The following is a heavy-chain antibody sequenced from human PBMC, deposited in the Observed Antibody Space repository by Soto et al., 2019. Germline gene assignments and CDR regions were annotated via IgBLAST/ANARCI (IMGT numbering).Heavy chain of an antibody. CDR2: IYWDDDK. V-gene: IGHV2-5*02. Sequence: SGPTLVNPTQTLTLTCTFSGFSLTSSGVGVGWIRQPPGKALEWLALIYWDDDKRYSPSLKSRLTITKDTSKNQVALTMTNMDPVDTATYYCAYSLQPSTVTTSAEYFQHWCQGTLVTVSS. CDR1: GFSLTSSGVG. J-gene: IGHJ1*01. D-gene: IGHD4-17*01. CDR3: AYSLQPSTVTTSAEYFQH.